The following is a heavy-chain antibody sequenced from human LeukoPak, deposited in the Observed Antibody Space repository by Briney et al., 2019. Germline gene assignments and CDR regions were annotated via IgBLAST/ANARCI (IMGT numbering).Heavy chain of an antibody. CDR1: GFTFSSYA. Sequence: GGSLRLSCAASGFTFSSYAMTWVRQAPGKGLEWVSVISSSGSSTYYADSVKGRFTISRDKSKNTLYLQMNSLRAEDTAVYYCAKDIYGGISVRFDYWGQGTLVTVSS. V-gene: IGHV3-23*01. CDR3: AKDIYGGISVRFDY. D-gene: IGHD4-23*01. J-gene: IGHJ4*02. CDR2: ISSSGSST.